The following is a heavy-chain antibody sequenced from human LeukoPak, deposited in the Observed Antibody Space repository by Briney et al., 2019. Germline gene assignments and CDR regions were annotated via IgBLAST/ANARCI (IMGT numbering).Heavy chain of an antibody. CDR1: GFTFSSYS. J-gene: IGHJ4*02. CDR2: ISSSSSYI. D-gene: IGHD3-9*01. CDR3: AKAPSMTGDY. Sequence: PGGSLRLSCAASGFTFSSYSMNWVRQAPGKGLEWVSSISSSSSYIYYADSVKGRFTISRDNSKNALYLQMNSLRAEDTAVYYCAKAPSMTGDYWGQGTLVTVSS. V-gene: IGHV3-21*01.